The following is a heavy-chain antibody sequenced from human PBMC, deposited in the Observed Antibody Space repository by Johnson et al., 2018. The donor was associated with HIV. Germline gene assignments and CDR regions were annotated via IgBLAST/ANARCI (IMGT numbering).Heavy chain of an antibody. J-gene: IGHJ3*02. D-gene: IGHD5-24*01. V-gene: IGHV3-30*04. Sequence: QVKLVESGGGVVQPWRSLRLSCAASGFTFSSYAMHWVRQAPGKGLEWVAVISFDGSNKYYADSVKGRFSISRDNSKNTLYLQMNSLRAEDTAVYYCARACRDGYTCDAFDIWGQGTMVTVSS. CDR1: GFTFSSYA. CDR3: ARACRDGYTCDAFDI. CDR2: ISFDGSNK.